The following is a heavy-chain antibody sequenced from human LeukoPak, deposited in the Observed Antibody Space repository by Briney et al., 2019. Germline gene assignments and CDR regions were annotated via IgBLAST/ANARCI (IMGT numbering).Heavy chain of an antibody. V-gene: IGHV3-66*02. D-gene: IGHD5-12*01. CDR1: GFTVSSNY. Sequence: GGSLRLSSAASGFTVSSNYMNWVRQAPGKGLEWVSVIYSGGSTYYADSVKGRFTISRDNSKNTLYLQMNSLRPEDTAVYYCARDRGSYAWDYWGQGTLVTVSS. CDR2: IYSGGST. J-gene: IGHJ4*02. CDR3: ARDRGSYAWDY.